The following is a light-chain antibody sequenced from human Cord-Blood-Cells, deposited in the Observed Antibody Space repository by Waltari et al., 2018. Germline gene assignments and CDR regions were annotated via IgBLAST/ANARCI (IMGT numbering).Light chain of an antibody. Sequence: EIVMTQSPATLSVSPGERATLACRASQRVSSNLAWYQQNPGQAPRLLIDRASTRATGIPARFSGSGSGTECTLTISSLQSEDFEVYYCQQYNNWGAFGQGTKVEIK. V-gene: IGKV3-15*01. CDR1: QRVSSN. CDR2: RAS. J-gene: IGKJ1*01. CDR3: QQYNNWGA.